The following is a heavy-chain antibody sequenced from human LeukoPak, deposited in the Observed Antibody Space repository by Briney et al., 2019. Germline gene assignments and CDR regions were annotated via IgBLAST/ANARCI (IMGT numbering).Heavy chain of an antibody. CDR3: AKDGFSKSGYYYNSDY. Sequence: SGGSLRLSCAASGFTFSSYAMSWVRQAPGKGLEWVSAISGSGGSTYYADSVKGRFTISRDNSKNTLYLQMNSLRAEDTAVYYCAKDGFSKSGYYYNSDYWGQGTLVTVSS. CDR2: ISGSGGST. CDR1: GFTFSSYA. D-gene: IGHD3-22*01. J-gene: IGHJ4*02. V-gene: IGHV3-23*01.